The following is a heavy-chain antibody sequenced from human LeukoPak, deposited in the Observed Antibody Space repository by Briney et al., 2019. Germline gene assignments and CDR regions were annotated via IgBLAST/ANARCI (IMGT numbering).Heavy chain of an antibody. V-gene: IGHV3-23*01. CDR1: GFTFSSSV. Sequence: GGSLRLSCAASGFTFSSSVMSWVRQAPGKGLEWVSTISGSGGSTYYADSVKGRFTISRDNSKNMLYLQMNSLRGDDTAVYYCAKREVNTYGFLDYWGQGTLVTVSS. CDR2: ISGSGGST. D-gene: IGHD5-24*01. J-gene: IGHJ4*02. CDR3: AKREVNTYGFLDY.